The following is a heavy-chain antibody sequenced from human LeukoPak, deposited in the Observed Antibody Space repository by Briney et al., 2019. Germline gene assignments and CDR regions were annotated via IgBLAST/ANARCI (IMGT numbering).Heavy chain of an antibody. D-gene: IGHD3-3*01. J-gene: IGHJ3*02. CDR1: GFTFSSYA. CDR2: ISGSGGST. Sequence: GGSLRLSCAASGFTFSSYAMSWVRQAPGKGLEWVSAISGSGGSTYYADSVKGRFTISRDNSKNTLYLQMNSLRAEDTAVYYCAKFKYHTIFGVPGAFDIWGQGTMVTVSS. CDR3: AKFKYHTIFGVPGAFDI. V-gene: IGHV3-23*01.